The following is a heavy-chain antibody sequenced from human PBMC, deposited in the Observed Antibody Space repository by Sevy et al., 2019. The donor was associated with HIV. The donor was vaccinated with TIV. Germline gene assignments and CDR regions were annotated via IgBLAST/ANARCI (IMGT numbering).Heavy chain of an antibody. J-gene: IGHJ3*02. CDR3: ARECGGGYDFWSGYYTAFDI. D-gene: IGHD3-3*01. V-gene: IGHV3-7*03. CDR2: IKQDGSEK. CDR1: GFTFSSYW. Sequence: GGSLRLSCAASGFTFSSYWMSWVRQAPGKGLEWVANIKQDGSEKYYVDSVKGRFTISRDNAKNSLYLQMNSLRAEDTAVYYCARECGGGYDFWSGYYTAFDIWGQGTMVTVSS.